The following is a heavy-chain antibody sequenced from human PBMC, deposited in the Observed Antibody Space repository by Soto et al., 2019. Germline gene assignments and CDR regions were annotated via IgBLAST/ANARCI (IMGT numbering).Heavy chain of an antibody. V-gene: IGHV1-46*01. CDR3: ARRSDYYDSSGYSYYFDY. CDR2: INPSGGST. J-gene: IGHJ4*02. Sequence: ASVKVSCKASGYTFTSYYMHWVRQAPGQGLEWMGIINPSGGSTSYAQKFQGRVTMTRDTSTSTVYMELSSLRSEDTAVYYCARRSDYYDSSGYSYYFDYWGQGTLVTVSS. D-gene: IGHD3-22*01. CDR1: GYTFTSYY.